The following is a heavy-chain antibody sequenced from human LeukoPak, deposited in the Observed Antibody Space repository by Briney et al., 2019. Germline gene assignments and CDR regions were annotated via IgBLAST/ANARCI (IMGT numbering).Heavy chain of an antibody. CDR3: ARYDRSVGWFDP. CDR1: GDSVSNNSAA. V-gene: IGHV6-1*01. CDR2: TYYRSKWYN. Sequence: SQTLSLTCAISGDSVSNNSAAWNWIRQSPSRGLEWLGRTYYRSKWYNDYAVSVKSRITINADTSKNQFSLQLNSVTPEDTAVYYCARYDRSVGWFDPWGQGTLVTVSS. D-gene: IGHD5/OR15-5a*01. J-gene: IGHJ5*02.